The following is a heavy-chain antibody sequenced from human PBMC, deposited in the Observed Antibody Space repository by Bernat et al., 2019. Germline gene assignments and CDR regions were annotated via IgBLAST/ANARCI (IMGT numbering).Heavy chain of an antibody. CDR3: AKEKGGNYMPLDY. D-gene: IGHD1-26*01. CDR2: ISHDSSGT. Sequence: EVQLVESGGGVIQPGGSLRLSCAPSGFIFNAYVMHWVRQAPGMGLEWVSRISHDSSGTSYADSVKGRFTISRDNSKNTLYLQMNSLRAEDTAVYYCAKEKGGNYMPLDYWGQGTLVTVSS. V-gene: IGHV3-43*02. CDR1: GFIFNAYV. J-gene: IGHJ4*02.